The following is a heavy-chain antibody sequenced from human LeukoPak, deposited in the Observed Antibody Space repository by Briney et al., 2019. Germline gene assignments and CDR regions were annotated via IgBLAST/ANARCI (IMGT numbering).Heavy chain of an antibody. Sequence: ASVKVSCKASGGTFSSYAISWVRQAPGQGLEWMGRIIPILGIANYAQKFQGRVTITADKSTSTAYMELSSLRSDDTAVYYCARDTPPADFWSGYYTSYYYYMDVWGKGTTVTVSS. CDR2: IIPILGIA. CDR1: GGTFSSYA. J-gene: IGHJ6*03. CDR3: ARDTPPADFWSGYYTSYYYYMDV. V-gene: IGHV1-69*04. D-gene: IGHD3-3*01.